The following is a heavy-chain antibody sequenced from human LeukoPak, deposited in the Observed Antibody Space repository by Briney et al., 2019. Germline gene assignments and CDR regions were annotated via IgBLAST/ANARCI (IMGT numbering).Heavy chain of an antibody. V-gene: IGHV3-30*04. CDR1: GFSFNMFP. CDR3: ARRGNWGYFDY. CDR2: ISYDGNNK. D-gene: IGHD7-27*01. J-gene: IGHJ4*02. Sequence: PGGSLRLSCAASGFSFNMFPMHWVRQAPGKGLECVAVISYDGNNKYYADSVNGRFTISRDNSKNTLFLQMNSLRTEDTAIYHCARRGNWGYFDYWGQGTLVTVSS.